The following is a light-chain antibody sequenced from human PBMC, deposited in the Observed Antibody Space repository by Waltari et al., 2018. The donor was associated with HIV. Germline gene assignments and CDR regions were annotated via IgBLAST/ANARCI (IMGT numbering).Light chain of an antibody. CDR2: LTSDGRH. Sequence: QVVLTQPPSASASLGASVKLTCTLSSGHINYVIAWHQQQPTKGPRFLMKLTSDGRHSKGDGISDRFSGSSAGAERYLTISSLQAEDEGDYFCQTWGTGIQVFGGGTRLTVL. CDR3: QTWGTGIQV. CDR1: SGHINYV. J-gene: IGLJ2*01. V-gene: IGLV4-69*01.